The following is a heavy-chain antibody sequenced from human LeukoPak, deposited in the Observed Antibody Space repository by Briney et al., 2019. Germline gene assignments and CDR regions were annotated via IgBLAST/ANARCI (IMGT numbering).Heavy chain of an antibody. CDR1: GYTITGYY. J-gene: IGHJ3*02. D-gene: IGHD3-16*01. Sequence: GASVKVSCKASGYTITGYYMHWVRQAHGQGPEWMGWINPNGGATNYAQKFQGRVTMTRDTSISTAYMELSRLRSDDTAVYYCARVRLNAFDIWGQGTMVIVSS. V-gene: IGHV1-2*02. CDR3: ARVRLNAFDI. CDR2: INPNGGAT.